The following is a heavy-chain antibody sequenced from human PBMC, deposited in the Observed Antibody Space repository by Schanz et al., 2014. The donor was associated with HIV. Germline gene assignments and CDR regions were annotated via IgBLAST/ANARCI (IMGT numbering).Heavy chain of an antibody. V-gene: IGHV3-23*01. CDR3: AKDMVPGDITGAYYYYGVDA. CDR2: IDNNGGRT. D-gene: IGHD2-2*01. J-gene: IGHJ6*02. Sequence: EVQLLESGGGLVQPGGSLRLSCAASGFTFNTYAMAWVRQAPGKGLECVSSIDNNGGRTYYADSVKGRFTISRDNSKYTLYLQMNSLRVEDTAVYYCAKDMVPGDITGAYYYYGVDAWGQGTTVTVSS. CDR1: GFTFNTYA.